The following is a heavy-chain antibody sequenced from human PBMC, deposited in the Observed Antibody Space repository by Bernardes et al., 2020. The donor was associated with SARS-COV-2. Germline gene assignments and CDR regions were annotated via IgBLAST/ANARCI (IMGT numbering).Heavy chain of an antibody. J-gene: IGHJ5*02. Sequence: GGSLKITRKGSGYSLTGYWIGWVRPMPGKGLEWMGIIYPGDSDTRYSPSFQGQVTIPADKSISTAYLQWNSLKASDNAMYYCARYGPGIDDWFDPWGQGALVTVSS. V-gene: IGHV5-51*01. CDR2: IYPGDSDT. CDR1: GYSLTGYW. CDR3: ARYGPGIDDWFDP. D-gene: IGHD1-26*01.